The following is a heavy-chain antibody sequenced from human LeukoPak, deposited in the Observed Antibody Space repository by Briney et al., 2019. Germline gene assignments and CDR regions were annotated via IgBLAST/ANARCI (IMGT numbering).Heavy chain of an antibody. Sequence: SETLSLTCTVSGGSITSAGYYWSWIRQHPGKGLEWIGYIYYSGNTYYNPSLKSRITISLDTSKNQFSLRLSSVTAADTAVYCCARAAAVGTAFDYWGQGTLVTVSS. CDR3: ARAAAVGTAFDY. V-gene: IGHV4-31*03. J-gene: IGHJ4*02. D-gene: IGHD6-13*01. CDR1: GGSITSAGYY. CDR2: IYYSGNT.